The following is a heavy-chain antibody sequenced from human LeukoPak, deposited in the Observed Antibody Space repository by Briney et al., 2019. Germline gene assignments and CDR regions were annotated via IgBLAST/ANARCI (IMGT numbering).Heavy chain of an antibody. Sequence: GGSLRLSCAASGFTFSSYWMTWVRQGPGKGLEWVANIKPGGNEKYYVDSVKGRFTISRDNAKNSLYLQMNSLRAEDTAVYYCARDRYCSGGSCPISLYYYGMDVWGQGTTVTVSS. CDR1: GFTFSSYW. CDR3: ARDRYCSGGSCPISLYYYGMDV. D-gene: IGHD2-15*01. V-gene: IGHV3-7*03. CDR2: IKPGGNEK. J-gene: IGHJ6*02.